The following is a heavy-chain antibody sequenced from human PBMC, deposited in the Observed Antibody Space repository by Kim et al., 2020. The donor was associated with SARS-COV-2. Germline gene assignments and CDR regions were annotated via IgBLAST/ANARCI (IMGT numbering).Heavy chain of an antibody. CDR3: ARDGYSSGWSDYYYGM. CDR1: GGSISSSSYY. Sequence: SETLSLTCTVSGGSISSSSYYWGWIRQPPGKGREWIGSIYYSGSTYYNPSLKSRVTISVDTSKNQFSQKLSSVTAADTAVYYCARDGYSSGWSDYYYGM. CDR2: IYYSGST. D-gene: IGHD6-19*01. J-gene: IGHJ6*01. V-gene: IGHV4-39*07.